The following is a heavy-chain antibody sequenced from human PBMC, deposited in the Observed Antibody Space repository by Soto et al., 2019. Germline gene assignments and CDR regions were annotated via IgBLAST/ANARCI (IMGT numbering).Heavy chain of an antibody. CDR1: GYSFTDYY. CDR2: INPSSGTT. Sequence: ASVKFSCKASGYSFTDYYIHWVRQAPGQGLECMGWINPSSGTTKYAQHFHGRVTMTRGTXXEXXXMXLXXLRSGETALYYCAKDPNIVVGTGRLDAWGQ. V-gene: IGHV1-2*02. CDR3: AKDPNIVVGTGRLDA. D-gene: IGHD2-21*01. J-gene: IGHJ6*02.